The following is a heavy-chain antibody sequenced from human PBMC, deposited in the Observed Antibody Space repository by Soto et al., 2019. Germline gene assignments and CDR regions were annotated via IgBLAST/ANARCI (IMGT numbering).Heavy chain of an antibody. CDR2: IYYSGST. J-gene: IGHJ4*02. D-gene: IGHD4-17*01. CDR3: ARDTIGDYYFDY. Sequence: PSETLSLTCTVSSGSISSYYWSWIRQPPGKGLEWIVYIYYSGSTNYNPSLKSRVTISVDTSKNQFSLKLSSVTAADTAVYYCARDTIGDYYFDYWGQGTLVTVSS. V-gene: IGHV4-59*12. CDR1: SGSISSYY.